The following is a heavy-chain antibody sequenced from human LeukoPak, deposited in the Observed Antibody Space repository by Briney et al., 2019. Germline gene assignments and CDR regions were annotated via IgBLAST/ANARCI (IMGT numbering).Heavy chain of an antibody. J-gene: IGHJ6*02. D-gene: IGHD3-10*01. CDR2: MNPNSGNT. V-gene: IGHV1-8*01. CDR3: ASAPKYYGSGSYSYYYYGMDV. CDR1: GYTFTSYD. Sequence: GASVKVSCKASGYTFTSYDINWVRQATGQGLEWMGWMNPNSGNTGYAQKSQGRVTMTRNTSISTAYMELSSLRSEDTAVYYCASAPKYYGSGSYSYYYYGMDVWGQGTTVTVSS.